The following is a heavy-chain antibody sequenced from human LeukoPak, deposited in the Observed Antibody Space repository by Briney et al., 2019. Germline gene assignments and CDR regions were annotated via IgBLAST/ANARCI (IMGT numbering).Heavy chain of an antibody. CDR2: ITSSNTYI. CDR3: ARDTALDY. J-gene: IGHJ4*02. V-gene: IGHV3-21*01. CDR1: GFTFSSYS. Sequence: PGGSLRLSCAASGFTFSSYSMTWVRQAPGKGLEWVSSITSSNTYIYYADSVKGRFTISRDNAKNSLHLQMNSLRAEDAAVYYCARDTALDYWGQGTQVTVSS.